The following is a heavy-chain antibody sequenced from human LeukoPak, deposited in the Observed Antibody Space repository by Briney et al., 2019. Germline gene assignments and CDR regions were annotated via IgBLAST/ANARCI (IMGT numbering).Heavy chain of an antibody. CDR1: GYSISSGYY. CDR3: ARRVGYCSGGSCYSGYYYYYMDV. CDR2: IYHSGST. V-gene: IGHV4-38-2*02. J-gene: IGHJ6*03. Sequence: PSETLSLTCTVSGYSISSGYYWGWIRQPPGKGLEWIGSIYHSGSTYYNPSLKSRVTISVDTSKNQFSLKLSSVTAADTAVYYCARRVGYCSGGSCYSGYYYYYMDVWGKGTTVTVSS. D-gene: IGHD2-15*01.